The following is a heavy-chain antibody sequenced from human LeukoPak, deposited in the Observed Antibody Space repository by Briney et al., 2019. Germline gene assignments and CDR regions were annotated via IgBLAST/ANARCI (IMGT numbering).Heavy chain of an antibody. J-gene: IGHJ4*02. V-gene: IGHV7-4-1*02. D-gene: IGHD2-2*01. CDR3: ACYDCGDY. CDR1: GYTFTIYA. CDR2: INTNTGSP. Sequence: ASVTVSCTASGYTFTIYAMNWVRQAPGQGLEWMGWINTNTGSPTYAQAFTGRFVFSLDTSVSTAYLQISSLKTEDTAVYYCACYDCGDYWGQGTLVTVSS.